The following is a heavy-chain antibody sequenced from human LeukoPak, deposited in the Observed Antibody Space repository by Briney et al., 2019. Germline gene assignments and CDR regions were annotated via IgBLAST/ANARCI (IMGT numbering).Heavy chain of an antibody. CDR1: GGSISSYY. D-gene: IGHD1-14*01. CDR2: IYYSGST. V-gene: IGHV4-59*12. CDR3: ARGTEGTDY. Sequence: SETLSLTCTVSGGSISSYYWSWIRQPPGKGLEWIGYIYYSGSTYYNPSLKSRVTISVDTSKNQFSLKLSSVTAADTAVYYCARGTEGTDYWGQGTLVTVSS. J-gene: IGHJ4*02.